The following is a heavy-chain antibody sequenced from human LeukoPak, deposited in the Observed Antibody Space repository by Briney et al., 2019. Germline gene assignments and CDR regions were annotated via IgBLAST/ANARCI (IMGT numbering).Heavy chain of an antibody. CDR3: ARSYYYDSSGYWRFDY. D-gene: IGHD3-22*01. CDR1: GGTFSSYA. CDR2: IIPIFGTA. Sequence: VKVSCKASGGTFSSYAISWMRQAPGQGLEWMGRIIPIFGTANYAQKFQGRVTITTDESTSTAYMELSSLRSEDTAVYYCARSYYYDSSGYWRFDYWGQGTLVTVSS. V-gene: IGHV1-69*05. J-gene: IGHJ4*02.